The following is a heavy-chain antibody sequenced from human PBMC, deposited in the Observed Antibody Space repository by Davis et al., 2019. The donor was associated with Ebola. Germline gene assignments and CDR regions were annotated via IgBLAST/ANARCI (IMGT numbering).Heavy chain of an antibody. V-gene: IGHV4-30-2*01. Sequence: SETLSLTCAVSGGSISSGGYSWSWIRQPPGKGLEWIGYIYHSGSTYYNPSLKSRVTISVDTSKNQFSLKLSSVTAADTAVYYCARASTVTPFDYWGQGTLVTVSS. CDR1: GGSISSGGYS. J-gene: IGHJ4*02. CDR2: IYHSGST. CDR3: ARASTVTPFDY. D-gene: IGHD4-11*01.